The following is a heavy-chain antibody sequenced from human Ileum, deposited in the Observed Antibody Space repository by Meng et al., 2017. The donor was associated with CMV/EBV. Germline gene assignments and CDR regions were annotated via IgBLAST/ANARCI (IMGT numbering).Heavy chain of an antibody. CDR3: VRGANYASYRVDY. J-gene: IGHJ4*02. CDR1: GYSFTDYY. V-gene: IGHV1-2*02. CDR2: INPNSGDT. Sequence: QVQLVQSGADLEQLGASVKASCKASGYSFTDYYRHWLRRAPGQGLEWMGWINPNSGDTNYAQTFQDRVTVTRDTSINTVYMDFRGLTSDDTAMYYCVRGANYASYRVDYWGQGTLVTVSS. D-gene: IGHD2-2*01.